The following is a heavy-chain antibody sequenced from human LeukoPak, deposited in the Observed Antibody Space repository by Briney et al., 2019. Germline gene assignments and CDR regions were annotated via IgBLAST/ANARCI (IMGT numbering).Heavy chain of an antibody. D-gene: IGHD3-16*01. Sequence: PGGSLRLSCAASGFTFSSYGMHWVRQAPGKGLEWVAVILNDGSQEKYADSVKGRFTISRDNSKNTLFLQMNSLRAEDTAVYYCARDDALGDNALDIWGQRTMVTVSS. CDR3: ARDDALGDNALDI. J-gene: IGHJ3*02. CDR2: ILNDGSQE. CDR1: GFTFSSYG. V-gene: IGHV3-33*01.